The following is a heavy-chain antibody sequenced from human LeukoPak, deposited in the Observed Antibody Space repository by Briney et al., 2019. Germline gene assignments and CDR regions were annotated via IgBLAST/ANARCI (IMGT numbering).Heavy chain of an antibody. CDR3: ARVKSYYYDTSDKDAFDL. CDR2: INPYNADT. Sequence: PVASVKVSCKASGYTFTDYYIHWVRQAPGQGLEWMGWINPYNADTNYAQKFQGRVTMTRDTSTSTVYMELSSLRSEDTAVYYCARVKSYYYDTSDKDAFDLWGQGTMVTVSS. J-gene: IGHJ3*01. D-gene: IGHD3-22*01. CDR1: GYTFTDYY. V-gene: IGHV1-2*02.